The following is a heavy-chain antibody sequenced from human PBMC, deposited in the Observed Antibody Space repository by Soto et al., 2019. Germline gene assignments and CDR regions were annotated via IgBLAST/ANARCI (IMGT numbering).Heavy chain of an antibody. CDR3: AKRYYDFWSGYYGTFDY. CDR2: ISYDGSNK. V-gene: IGHV3-30*04. Sequence: GGSLRLSCAASGFTFSSYAMHWVRQAPGKGLEWVAVISYDGSNKYYADSVKGRFTISRDNSKNTLYLQMNSLRAEDTAVYYCAKRYYDFWSGYYGTFDYWGQGTLVTVSS. CDR1: GFTFSSYA. D-gene: IGHD3-3*01. J-gene: IGHJ4*02.